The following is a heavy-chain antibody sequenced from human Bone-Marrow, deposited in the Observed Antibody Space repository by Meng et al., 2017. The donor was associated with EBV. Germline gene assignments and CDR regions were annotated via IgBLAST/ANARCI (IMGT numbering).Heavy chain of an antibody. CDR2: ISGRGGST. CDR1: GFTFSNYA. D-gene: IGHD2-21*02. CDR3: AKEYCGDDCAVDY. Sequence: EVQLLESGGGVVQPGGSLRLSCAASGFTFSNYAMSWVRQAPGKGLEWLSAISGRGGSTHYADSVKGRFTISRDNSKNTLYLQMNSLRAEDTAVYYCAKEYCGDDCAVDYWGQGTLVTVSS. J-gene: IGHJ4*02. V-gene: IGHV3-23*01.